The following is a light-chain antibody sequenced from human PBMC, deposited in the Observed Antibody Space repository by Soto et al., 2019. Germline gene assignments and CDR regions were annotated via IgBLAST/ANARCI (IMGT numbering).Light chain of an antibody. CDR3: QVYGSF. CDR1: QTMKSEY. Sequence: EIVLTQSPGTLSLSPGERAALSCRASQTMKSEYLAWYQQKPGQAPRLLIHGASSRATGIPDRFSGSGSGTDFTLTISRLEPDDFAVYYCQVYGSFLGPGTKVDVK. J-gene: IGKJ3*01. CDR2: GAS. V-gene: IGKV3-20*01.